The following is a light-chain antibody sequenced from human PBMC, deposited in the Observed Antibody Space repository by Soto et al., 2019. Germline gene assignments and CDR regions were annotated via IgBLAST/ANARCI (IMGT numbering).Light chain of an antibody. CDR1: QTVSHW. CDR2: DAS. Sequence: DIQMTQSPSPLSASVGDRVTITCRASQTVSHWLAWYQQKPGKAPKLLIFDASSLENGVPSRFSGSGSGTEFTLTITGLQPDDFATYYCQQYNTYWTFGQGTKVDI. V-gene: IGKV1-5*01. J-gene: IGKJ1*01. CDR3: QQYNTYWT.